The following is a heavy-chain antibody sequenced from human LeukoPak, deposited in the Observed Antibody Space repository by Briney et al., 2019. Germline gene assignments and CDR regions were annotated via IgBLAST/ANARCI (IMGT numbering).Heavy chain of an antibody. V-gene: IGHV4-31*03. J-gene: IGHJ4*02. Sequence: PSQTLSLTCTVSGGSISSGGYYWSWIRQHPGKGLEWIGYIYYSGSTYYNPSLKSRVTISVDTSKNQFSLKLSSVTAADTAVYYCARADDQGWLQFPYFDYWGQGTLVTVSS. D-gene: IGHD5-24*01. CDR1: GGSISSGGYY. CDR3: ARADDQGWLQFPYFDY. CDR2: IYYSGST.